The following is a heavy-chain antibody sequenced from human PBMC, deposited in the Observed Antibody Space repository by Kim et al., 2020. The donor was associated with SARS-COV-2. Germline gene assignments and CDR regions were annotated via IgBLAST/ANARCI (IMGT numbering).Heavy chain of an antibody. D-gene: IGHD3-16*01. J-gene: IGHJ4*02. Sequence: GGSLRLSCAASGFTLTTYGMRWVRQTPGKGLEWVATISGGGNTYYADSVKGRFTISRDNSKNTLHLQMNSLRVEDTAVYYCAKAPGGGVSRTYYFDYWGLGALVTVSS. V-gene: IGHV3-23*01. CDR1: GFTLTTYG. CDR3: AKAPGGGVSRTYYFDY. CDR2: ISGGGNT.